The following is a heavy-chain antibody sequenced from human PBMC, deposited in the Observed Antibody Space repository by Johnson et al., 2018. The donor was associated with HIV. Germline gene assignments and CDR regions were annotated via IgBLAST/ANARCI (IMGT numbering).Heavy chain of an antibody. Sequence: QVQLVESGGGVVQPGGSLRLSCAASGFTFSSYAMHWVRQAPGKGLEWVAFISYDGSNKYYADSVKGRFTISRDNSKNTLYLQMNSLRAEDTAVYYCAKEGLIWGQGTMVTVSS. V-gene: IGHV3-30*04. CDR1: GFTFSSYA. CDR3: AKEGLI. J-gene: IGHJ3*02. CDR2: ISYDGSNK. D-gene: IGHD3/OR15-3a*01.